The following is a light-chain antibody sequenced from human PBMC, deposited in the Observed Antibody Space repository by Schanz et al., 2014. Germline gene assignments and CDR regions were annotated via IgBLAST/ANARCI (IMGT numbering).Light chain of an antibody. V-gene: IGLV2-8*01. CDR1: DSDIGGYNY. CDR2: EVS. CDR3: SSYAGGNNLYV. J-gene: IGLJ1*01. Sequence: QSALTQPRSVSGSPGQSVTISCTGSDSDIGGYNYVSWFQHHPGKAPKLMIYEVSKRPSGVPDRFSGSKSGNTASLTVSGLQAEDEADYYCSSYAGGNNLYVFGTGTKLTVL.